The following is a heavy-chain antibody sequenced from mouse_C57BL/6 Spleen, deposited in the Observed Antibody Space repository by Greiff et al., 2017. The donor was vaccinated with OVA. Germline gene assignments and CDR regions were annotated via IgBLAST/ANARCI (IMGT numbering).Heavy chain of an antibody. V-gene: IGHV1-55*01. D-gene: IGHD2-1*01. Sequence: VQLQQPGAELVKPGASVKMSCKASGYTFTSYWITWVKQRPGQGLEWIGDIYPGSGSTNYNEKFKSKATLTVDTSSSTAYMQLSSLTSEDSAVYYCARGGNYPVWYFDVWGTGTTVTVSS. CDR2: IYPGSGST. CDR3: ARGGNYPVWYFDV. J-gene: IGHJ1*03. CDR1: GYTFTSYW.